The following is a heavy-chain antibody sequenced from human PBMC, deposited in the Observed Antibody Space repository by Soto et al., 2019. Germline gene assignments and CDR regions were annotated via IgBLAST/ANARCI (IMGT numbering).Heavy chain of an antibody. V-gene: IGHV3-74*01. CDR2: INSAGSST. D-gene: IGHD6-13*01. CDR3: ARDRAYSSRSYHDASDI. CDR1: GFTFSSYW. J-gene: IGHJ3*02. Sequence: PGGSLRLSCAASGFTFSSYWMHWVRQAPGKGLVWVSRINSAGSSTSYADFVKGRFAISRDNAKNTLYLQMNSLRAEDTAVYYCARDRAYSSRSYHDASDIWGQGAMVT.